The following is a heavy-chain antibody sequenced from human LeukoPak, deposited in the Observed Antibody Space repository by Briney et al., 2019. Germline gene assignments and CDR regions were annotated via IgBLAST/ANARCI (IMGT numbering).Heavy chain of an antibody. D-gene: IGHD6-13*01. V-gene: IGHV4-38-2*02. Sequence: SETLSLTCTVSGYSISSGYYWGWIRQPPGKGLEWIGSIYHSGSTYYNPSLKSRVTISVDTSKNQFSLKLSSVTAADTAVYYCARDIWGSSSAWGQGTLVTVSS. J-gene: IGHJ5*02. CDR1: GYSISSGYY. CDR2: IYHSGST. CDR3: ARDIWGSSSA.